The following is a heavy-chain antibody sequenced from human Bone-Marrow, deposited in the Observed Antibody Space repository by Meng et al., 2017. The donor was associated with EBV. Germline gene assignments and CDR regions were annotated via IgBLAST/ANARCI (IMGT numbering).Heavy chain of an antibody. Sequence: QLLGSGDGLVKPGGSLRLSCAASRFTFSDSYMGWIRQAPGKGLEWVSYIISSGSTIYYAESVKGRFTISRENAKNSLYLQMNSLRAEDTAVYYCARDGYSGYFDPWGQGTLVTVSS. J-gene: IGHJ5*02. CDR3: ARDGYSGYFDP. CDR2: IISSGSTI. V-gene: IGHV3-11*01. CDR1: RFTFSDSY. D-gene: IGHD5-12*01.